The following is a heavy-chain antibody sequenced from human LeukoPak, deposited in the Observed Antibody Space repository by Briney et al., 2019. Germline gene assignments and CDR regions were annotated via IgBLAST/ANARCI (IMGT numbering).Heavy chain of an antibody. D-gene: IGHD6-13*01. V-gene: IGHV4-4*07. Sequence: SETLSLTCTVSGGSISSYYWSWIRQPAGKGLEWIGRIYTSGSTNYNPSLKSRVTISVDKSKNQFSLKLSSVTAADTAVYYCARVGRIAAAGSDPCYFDYWGQGTLVTVSS. CDR2: IYTSGST. CDR1: GGSISSYY. J-gene: IGHJ4*02. CDR3: ARVGRIAAAGSDPCYFDY.